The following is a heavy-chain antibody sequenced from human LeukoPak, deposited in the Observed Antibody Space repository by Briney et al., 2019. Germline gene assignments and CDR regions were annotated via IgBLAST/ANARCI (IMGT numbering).Heavy chain of an antibody. J-gene: IGHJ4*02. D-gene: IGHD7-27*01. CDR3: AIDHELGISGLFDY. CDR2: ISSSSSYI. CDR1: GYTFSSYS. Sequence: GGPLRLSCAASGYTFSSYSMNWLRQALGKGLEWVSSISSSSSYIYYADSVKGRFTISRDNAKNSLYLQMNSLRAEDTAVYYCAIDHELGISGLFDYWGQGTLVTVSS. V-gene: IGHV3-21*01.